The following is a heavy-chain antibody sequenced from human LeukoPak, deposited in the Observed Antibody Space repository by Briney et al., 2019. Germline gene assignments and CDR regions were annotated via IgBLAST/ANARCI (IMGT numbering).Heavy chain of an antibody. V-gene: IGHV3-23*01. CDR1: GFTFSSYG. CDR3: AKDYKGVWLAYGSGSLESDY. D-gene: IGHD3-10*01. Sequence: PGGSLRLSCAASGFTFSSYGMSWVRQAPGKGLEWISSISGSGGSTYYADSVKGRFAISRDNSKNTLYLQMNSLRAKDTAVYYCAKDYKGVWLAYGSGSLESDYWGQGTLVAVSS. CDR2: ISGSGGST. J-gene: IGHJ4*02.